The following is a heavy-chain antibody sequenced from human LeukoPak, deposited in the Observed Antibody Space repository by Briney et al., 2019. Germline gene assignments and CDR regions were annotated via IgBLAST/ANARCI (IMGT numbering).Heavy chain of an antibody. Sequence: GASVKVSCKASGYTFTGYYMHWVRQAPGQGLEWMGWINPNSGGTNYAQKFQGRVTMTRDTSISTAYMELSRLRSDDTAVYYCARDLRGCSSTSCYKQRDYYYYMDVWGKGTTVTVSS. CDR3: ARDLRGCSSTSCYKQRDYYYYMDV. CDR2: INPNSGGT. V-gene: IGHV1-2*02. J-gene: IGHJ6*03. D-gene: IGHD2-2*02. CDR1: GYTFTGYY.